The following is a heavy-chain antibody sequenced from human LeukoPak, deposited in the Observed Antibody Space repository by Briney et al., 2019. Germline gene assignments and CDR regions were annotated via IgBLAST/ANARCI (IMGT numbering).Heavy chain of an antibody. V-gene: IGHV3-20*04. J-gene: IGHJ4*02. Sequence: GGSLRLSCAASGFTFSSCGMSWVRQAPGKGLEWVSGINWNGGSTGYADSVKGRFTISRDNAKNSLYLQMNSLRAEDTALYYCARDAVLRNIAAAGYFDYWGQGTLVTVSS. D-gene: IGHD6-13*01. CDR1: GFTFSSCG. CDR3: ARDAVLRNIAAAGYFDY. CDR2: INWNGGST.